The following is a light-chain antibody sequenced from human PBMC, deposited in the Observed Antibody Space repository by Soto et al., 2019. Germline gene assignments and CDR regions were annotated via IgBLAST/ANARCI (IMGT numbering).Light chain of an antibody. V-gene: IGKV3-20*01. CDR2: GAS. J-gene: IGKJ1*01. Sequence: EIRCTQSPATLSLSPGERASLSCRASQSVSSYLAWYQQKPGQAPRLLIYGASNRATDTPDRFSGSGSGADFSLTISTLEPEDFAVYYCHQYGSSPWTFGQGTKVDIK. CDR3: HQYGSSPWT. CDR1: QSVSSY.